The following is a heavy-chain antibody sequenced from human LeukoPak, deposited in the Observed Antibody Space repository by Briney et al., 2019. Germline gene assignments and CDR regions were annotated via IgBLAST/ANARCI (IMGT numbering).Heavy chain of an antibody. CDR1: GGSISSYY. CDR2: IYTSGST. V-gene: IGHV4-4*07. Sequence: SETLSLTCTVSGGSISSYYWSWIRQPAGKGLEWIGRIYTSGSTNYNPSLKSRVTMSVDTSKNQFSLKLSSVTAADTAVYYCARDRDCSSTSCYTDAFDIWGQGTMVTVSS. CDR3: ARDRDCSSTSCYTDAFDI. D-gene: IGHD2-2*02. J-gene: IGHJ3*02.